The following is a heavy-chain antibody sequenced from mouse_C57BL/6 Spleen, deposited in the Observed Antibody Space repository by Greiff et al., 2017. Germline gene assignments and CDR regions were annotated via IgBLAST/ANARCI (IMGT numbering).Heavy chain of an antibody. CDR3: ARWGNWEGDAMDY. CDR1: GYAFSSSW. Sequence: VQLQQSGPELVKPGASVKISCKASGYAFSSSWMNWVKQRPGKGLEWIGRIYPGDGDTNYNGKFKGKATLTADKSSSTAYMQLSSLTSEDSAVDFCARWGNWEGDAMDYWGQGTSVTVSS. V-gene: IGHV1-82*01. J-gene: IGHJ4*01. CDR2: IYPGDGDT. D-gene: IGHD4-1*01.